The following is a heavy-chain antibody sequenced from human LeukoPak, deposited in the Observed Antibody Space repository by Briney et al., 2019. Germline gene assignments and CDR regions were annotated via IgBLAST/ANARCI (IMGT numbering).Heavy chain of an antibody. CDR2: ISGGSIK. CDR1: GFTFANYV. Sequence: GGSLRLSCAASGFTFANYVMSWVRQTPWEGLEWVSSISGGSIKYYAESVKGRFTISRDNSKNMMYLQMNSLRAEDTAVYYCVRDVGGIYYVFGYWGQGTLVTVSS. J-gene: IGHJ4*02. CDR3: VRDVGGIYYVFGY. V-gene: IGHV3-23*01. D-gene: IGHD1-26*01.